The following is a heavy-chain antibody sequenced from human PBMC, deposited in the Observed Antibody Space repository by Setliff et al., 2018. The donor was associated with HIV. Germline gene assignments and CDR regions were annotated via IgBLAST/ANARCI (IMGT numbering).Heavy chain of an antibody. J-gene: IGHJ5*02. V-gene: IGHV1-18*01. Sequence: ASVKVSCKASGYTFTSYGISWVRQAPGQGLEWMGWISAYNGNTNYAQKLQGRVTMTTDTSTSTAYMELRSLRSDDTAVYYCARKDDSSGYVTWFVPWGQGTLVTVSS. D-gene: IGHD3-22*01. CDR2: ISAYNGNT. CDR1: GYTFTSYG. CDR3: ARKDDSSGYVTWFVP.